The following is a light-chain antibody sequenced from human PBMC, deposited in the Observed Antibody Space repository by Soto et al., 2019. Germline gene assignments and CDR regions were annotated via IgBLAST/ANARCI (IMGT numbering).Light chain of an antibody. V-gene: IGKV1-39*01. CDR1: QSISSD. CDR3: QQYGSSTTAHT. Sequence: DFQVYQSPASLSAKVGDRGTITCRASQSISSDLNWYQQKPGKAPKLLIYAASSLQSGVPSRFSGSGSGTDFTLTISRLEPEDSAVYSCQQYGSSTTAHTFGGGTKVDIK. J-gene: IGKJ4*01. CDR2: AAS.